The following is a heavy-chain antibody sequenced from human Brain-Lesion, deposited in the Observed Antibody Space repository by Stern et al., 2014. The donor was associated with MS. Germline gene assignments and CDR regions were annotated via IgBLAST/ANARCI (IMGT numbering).Heavy chain of an antibody. V-gene: IGHV4-39*01. CDR3: AGEEDIRYCSGGSCTGNWFDP. CDR2: IYYSGNT. CDR1: GGSVSSTSYA. Sequence: KESGPGLVKPSETLSLTCTVAGGSVSSTSYAWAWIRPPPGKGLEWIGTIYYSGNTYYSPSLKSRLPISLDTSKNLFSLQLRSVTAADTAVYYCAGEEDIRYCSGGSCTGNWFDPWGQGTLVTVSS. D-gene: IGHD2-15*01. J-gene: IGHJ5*02.